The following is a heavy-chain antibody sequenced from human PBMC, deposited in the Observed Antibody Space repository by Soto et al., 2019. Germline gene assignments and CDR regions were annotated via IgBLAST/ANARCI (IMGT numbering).Heavy chain of an antibody. Sequence: PSETLSLTSTVSTASISSSDWSWIRHPTGKGLEWIGYIFHSGTTNYNPAHNSRVTISVDTSKNQFSLNLSSLTTADTAVYFCARGGNRYSSTSSGVGGFDYRGQGTLVTV. CDR3: ARGGNRYSSTSSGVGGFDY. CDR1: TASISSSD. CDR2: IFHSGTT. J-gene: IGHJ4*02. D-gene: IGHD6-6*01. V-gene: IGHV4-59*01.